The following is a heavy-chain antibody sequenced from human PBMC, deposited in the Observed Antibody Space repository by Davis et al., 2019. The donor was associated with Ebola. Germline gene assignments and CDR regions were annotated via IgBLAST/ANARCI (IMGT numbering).Heavy chain of an antibody. D-gene: IGHD6-19*01. CDR2: ISSDSDYI. Sequence: GESLKISCAASGFTFSTYSMSWVRQAPGKGLEWVSSISSDSDYIYYADSAKGRFTVSRDNAKNSLYLQINSLRPEDTAVYYCARAGTAVAGTFNYYYGMDVWGQGTTVTVSS. J-gene: IGHJ6*02. V-gene: IGHV3-21*06. CDR3: ARAGTAVAGTFNYYYGMDV. CDR1: GFTFSTYS.